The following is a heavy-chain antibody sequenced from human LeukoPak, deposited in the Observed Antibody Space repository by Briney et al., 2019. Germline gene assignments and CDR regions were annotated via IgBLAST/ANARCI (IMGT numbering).Heavy chain of an antibody. Sequence: GESLKISCKGSGYSFTSYWIGWVRQMPGKGLEWMGIIYPGDSDTRCSPSFQGQVTISADKSISTAYLQWSSLKALDTAMYYCARLTYYYDSSGSPPDYWGQGTLVTVSS. CDR3: ARLTYYYDSSGSPPDY. D-gene: IGHD3-22*01. CDR2: IYPGDSDT. J-gene: IGHJ4*02. CDR1: GYSFTSYW. V-gene: IGHV5-51*01.